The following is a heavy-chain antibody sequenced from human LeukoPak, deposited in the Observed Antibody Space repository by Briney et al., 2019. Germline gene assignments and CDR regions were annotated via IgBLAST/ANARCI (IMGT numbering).Heavy chain of an antibody. CDR3: ARAWGSADY. CDR1: GFTFSSYA. Sequence: PGGSLRLSCAASGFTFSSYAMSWVRQAPGKRLEWVSAISGSGDTIYYADSVKGRFTISRDNARNSLYLQMNSLRAEDTAVYYCARAWGSADYWGQGTLVTVSS. V-gene: IGHV3-23*01. J-gene: IGHJ4*02. D-gene: IGHD7-27*01. CDR2: ISGSGDTI.